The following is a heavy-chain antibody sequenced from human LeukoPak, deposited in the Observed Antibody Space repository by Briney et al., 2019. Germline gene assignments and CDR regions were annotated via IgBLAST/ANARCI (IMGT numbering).Heavy chain of an antibody. J-gene: IGHJ4*02. CDR2: IYYSGST. V-gene: IGHV4-59*08. D-gene: IGHD2-15*01. Sequence: SETLSLTCTVSGGSISSYYWSWIRQPPGKGLEWIGYIYYSGSTNYNPSLKSRVTISVDTSKNQFSLKLSSVTAADTAVYYCARFTATFDYWGQGTLVTVSS. CDR3: ARFTATFDY. CDR1: GGSISSYY.